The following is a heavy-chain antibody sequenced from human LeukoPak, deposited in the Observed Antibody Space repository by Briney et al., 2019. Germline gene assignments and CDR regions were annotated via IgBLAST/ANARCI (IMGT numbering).Heavy chain of an antibody. CDR3: ARGVETSYGTDV. V-gene: IGHV1-8*01. Sequence: ASVKVSCKASGYTFTSYDINWVRQATGQGLEWMGWMNPNSGNTGYAQKFQGRVTMTRNTSISTAYMELSSLRSEDTAVYYCARGVETSYGTDVWGQGTTVTVSS. CDR1: GYTFTSYD. J-gene: IGHJ6*02. CDR2: MNPNSGNT.